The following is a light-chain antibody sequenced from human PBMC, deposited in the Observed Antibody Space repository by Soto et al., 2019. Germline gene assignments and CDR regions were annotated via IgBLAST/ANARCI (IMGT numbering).Light chain of an antibody. Sequence: VVTQSPPTLSLSPGERATLSCRTSLSVSSDYLAWFQQKPGQAPRLLIYGPSTRTTGIPDTFSGRGSGTDFTLTIGRLEPGDFAVYYCLHYGGSPLTFGPGTRLEIK. CDR2: GPS. J-gene: IGKJ5*01. CDR1: LSVSSDY. V-gene: IGKV3-20*01. CDR3: LHYGGSPLT.